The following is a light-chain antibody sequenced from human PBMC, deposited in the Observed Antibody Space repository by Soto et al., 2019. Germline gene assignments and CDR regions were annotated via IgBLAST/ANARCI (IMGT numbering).Light chain of an antibody. J-gene: IGKJ3*01. CDR3: QKHNSAPPVT. Sequence: DIQMTQSPSSLSASVGDRVTISCRASQAINNYLAWYQQKPGKAPKLLIYAASTLQSGVPSRFSGSGSRTDFTLIISSLQPEDVATYYCQKHNSAPPVTFGLWTKVGV. CDR1: QAINNY. CDR2: AAS. V-gene: IGKV1-27*01.